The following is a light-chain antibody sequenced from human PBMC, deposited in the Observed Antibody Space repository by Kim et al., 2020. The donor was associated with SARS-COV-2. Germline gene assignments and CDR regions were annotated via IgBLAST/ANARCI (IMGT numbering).Light chain of an antibody. CDR2: GAS. CDR1: QFVSNN. V-gene: IGKV3-15*01. Sequence: EIVLTQSPVTLSVSPGERATLSCRASQFVSNNLAWYQQKPGQGPRLLIYGASNRATGIPARFSGGGSGTDFTLTITNLQSEDVAVYYCNQYNNWPLYSFGQGTKLEI. J-gene: IGKJ2*01. CDR3: NQYNNWPLYS.